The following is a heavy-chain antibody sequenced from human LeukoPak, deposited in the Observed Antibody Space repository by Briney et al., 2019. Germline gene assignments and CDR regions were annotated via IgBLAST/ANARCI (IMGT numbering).Heavy chain of an antibody. J-gene: IGHJ6*03. CDR1: GGSFSGYY. D-gene: IGHD6-13*01. CDR2: INHSGST. V-gene: IGHV4-34*01. Sequence: PSETLSLTCAVYGGSFSGYYWSWIRQAPGKGLEWIGEINHSGSTNYNPSLKSRVTISVDTSKNQFSLKLSSVTAADTAVYYCARGRGIAAAGTRSYYMDVWGKGTTVTVSS. CDR3: ARGRGIAAAGTRSYYMDV.